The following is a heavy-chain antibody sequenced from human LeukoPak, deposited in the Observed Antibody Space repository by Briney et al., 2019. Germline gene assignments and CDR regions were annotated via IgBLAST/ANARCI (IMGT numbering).Heavy chain of an antibody. CDR1: GFTFSSYA. CDR3: AKDRQHIVVVIAILDAFDI. J-gene: IGHJ3*02. D-gene: IGHD2-21*01. CDR2: ISGSGGST. Sequence: GGSLRLFCGASGFTFSSYAMSWVRQAPGKGLEGVSAISGSGGSTYYADSVKGRFTISRDNSKNTLYLQMNSLRAEDTAVYYCAKDRQHIVVVIAILDAFDIWGQGTMVTVSS. V-gene: IGHV3-23*01.